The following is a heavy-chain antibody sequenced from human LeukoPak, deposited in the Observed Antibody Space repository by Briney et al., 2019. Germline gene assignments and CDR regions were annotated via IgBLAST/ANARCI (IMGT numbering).Heavy chain of an antibody. CDR1: GYTFSSYA. CDR3: ARDRIGQTGYFDY. Sequence: PGGSLRLSCAASGYTFSSYAMHWVRQAPGKGLEWVAVISYDGSNKYYADSVKGRFTISRDNSKNTLYLQMNSLRAEDTAVYYRARDRIGQTGYFDYWGQGTLVTVSS. D-gene: IGHD7-27*01. J-gene: IGHJ4*02. CDR2: ISYDGSNK. V-gene: IGHV3-30*04.